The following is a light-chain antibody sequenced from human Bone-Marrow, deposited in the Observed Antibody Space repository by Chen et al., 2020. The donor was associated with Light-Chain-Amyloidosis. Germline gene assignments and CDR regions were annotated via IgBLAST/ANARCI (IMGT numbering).Light chain of an antibody. CDR1: DLPTKS. Sequence: SYELTQPPSVSVSPGQTSRITCSGDDLPTKSAYWSQQKRGQAPVLVIHRDTERPSGISARFSGSSSGTTATLTISGVQAEDEADYHCQSADSSGTYEVIFGGGTKLTVL. CDR3: QSADSSGTYEVI. J-gene: IGLJ2*01. V-gene: IGLV3-25*03. CDR2: RDT.